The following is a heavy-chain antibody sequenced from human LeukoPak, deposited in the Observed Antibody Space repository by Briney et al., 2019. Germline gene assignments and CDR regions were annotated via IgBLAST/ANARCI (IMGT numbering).Heavy chain of an antibody. CDR2: MNPNSGNT. V-gene: IGHV1-8*01. CDR1: GYTFTSYD. Sequence: ASVKVSCKASGYTFTSYDINWVRQATGQGLEWMGWMNPNSGNTGYAQKFQGRVTMTRNTSISTAYMELSSLRSEDTAVYYCARGEAWAYYDFWSSYPYYGMDVWGQGTTVTVSS. CDR3: ARGEAWAYYDFWSSYPYYGMDV. J-gene: IGHJ6*02. D-gene: IGHD3-3*01.